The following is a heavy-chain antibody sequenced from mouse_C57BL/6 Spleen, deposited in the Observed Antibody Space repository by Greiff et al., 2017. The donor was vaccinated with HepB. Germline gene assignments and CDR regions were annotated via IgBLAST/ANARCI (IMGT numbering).Heavy chain of an antibody. CDR2: IDPSDSYT. V-gene: IGHV1-50*01. Sequence: VQLQQPGAELVKPGASVKLSCKASGYTFTSYWMQWVKQRPGQGLEWIGEIDPSDSYTNYNQKFKGKATLTVDTSSSTAYMQLISLTSEDSAVYYCARYLYYDYVLFAYWGQGTLVTVSA. CDR1: GYTFTSYW. CDR3: ARYLYYDYVLFAY. J-gene: IGHJ3*01. D-gene: IGHD2-4*01.